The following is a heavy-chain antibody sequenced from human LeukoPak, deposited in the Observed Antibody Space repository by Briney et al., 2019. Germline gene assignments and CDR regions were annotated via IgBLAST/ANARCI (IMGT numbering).Heavy chain of an antibody. CDR1: GFTFSSYG. V-gene: IGHV3-33*06. D-gene: IGHD5-12*01. Sequence: PGRSLRLSCAASGFTFSSYGMHWVRQAPGKGLEWVAVIWYDGSNKYYADSVQGRFTISRDNSKNTVYLQMNSPRAEDTALYFCAKGYSRGDSFFVYWGQGTLVTVSS. CDR3: AKGYSRGDSFFVY. CDR2: IWYDGSNK. J-gene: IGHJ4*02.